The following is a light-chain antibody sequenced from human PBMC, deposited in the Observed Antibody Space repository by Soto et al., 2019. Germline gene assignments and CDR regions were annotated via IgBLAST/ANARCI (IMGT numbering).Light chain of an antibody. J-gene: IGKJ5*01. CDR1: QSVRSS. CDR3: HQYNNWPPST. V-gene: IGKV3-15*01. Sequence: EIVMTQSPATLSVSPGERATLSCRASQSVRSSLAWYQQKPGQAPRLLIYDASTRATGVPARFSGSGSGTDFTLTISSLQSEDFGVYFCHQYNNWPPSTFGQGTRLEIK. CDR2: DAS.